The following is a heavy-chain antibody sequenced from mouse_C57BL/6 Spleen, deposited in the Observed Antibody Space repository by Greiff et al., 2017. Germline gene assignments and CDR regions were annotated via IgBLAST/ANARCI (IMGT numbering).Heavy chain of an antibody. CDR1: GYTFTSYG. V-gene: IGHV1-81*01. CDR2: IYPRSGNT. J-gene: IGHJ2*01. CDR3: AREGDDDAHNGRFDY. Sequence: VQLQQSGAELARPGASVKLSCKASGYTFTSYGISWVKQRTGQGLEWIGEIYPRSGNTYYNEKFKGKATLTADKSSSTAYMGLRSLTSEDSAVYFCAREGDDDAHNGRFDYWGQGTTLTVSS. D-gene: IGHD6-1*01.